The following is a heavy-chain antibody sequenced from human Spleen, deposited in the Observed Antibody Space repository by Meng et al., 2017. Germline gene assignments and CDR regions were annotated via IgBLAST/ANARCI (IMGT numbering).Heavy chain of an antibody. Sequence: KVSCKGSGYSFTSYWIGWVRQMPGKGLEWMGITYPGDSDTRYSPSFQGQVTISADKSISTAYLQWSSLKASDTAMYYCARQRNDYVWGSYRKRDVDAFDIWGQGTMVTVSS. V-gene: IGHV5-51*01. CDR1: GYSFTSYW. CDR2: TYPGDSDT. D-gene: IGHD3-16*02. J-gene: IGHJ3*02. CDR3: ARQRNDYVWGSYRKRDVDAFDI.